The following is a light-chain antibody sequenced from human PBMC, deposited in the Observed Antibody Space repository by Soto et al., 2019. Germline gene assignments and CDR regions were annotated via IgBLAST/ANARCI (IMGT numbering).Light chain of an antibody. J-gene: IGKJ3*01. Sequence: DIVMTQSPLSLPVTPGESASISCRSSQSLLHGNGYNFLHWYLQKPGQSPQLLIYLGSNRASGVPDRFSGSGSGTDFTLKISRVEAEDVGIYYCMQALQTPFTFGPGTKVDFK. CDR2: LGS. CDR1: QSLLHGNGYNF. V-gene: IGKV2-28*01. CDR3: MQALQTPFT.